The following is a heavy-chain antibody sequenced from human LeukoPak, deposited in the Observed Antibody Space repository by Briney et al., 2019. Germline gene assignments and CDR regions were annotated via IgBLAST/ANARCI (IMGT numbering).Heavy chain of an antibody. D-gene: IGHD2-21*01. CDR1: GGSFSGYY. V-gene: IGHV4-34*01. CDR2: INHSGST. Sequence: TSETLSLTCAVYGGSFSGYYWSWIRQPPGKGLEWIGEINHSGSTNYNPSLKSRVTISVDTSKNQFSLKLSSVTAADTAVYYCARERKLAYCGGDCYSYYYYYMDVWGKGTTVTVSS. J-gene: IGHJ6*03. CDR3: ARERKLAYCGGDCYSYYYYYMDV.